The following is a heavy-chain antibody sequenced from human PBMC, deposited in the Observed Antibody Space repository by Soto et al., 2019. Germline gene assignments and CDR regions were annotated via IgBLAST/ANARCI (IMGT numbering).Heavy chain of an antibody. CDR1: GLKFSDAW. CDR2: IKSVGSVGTR. CDR3: CWCRSINYYFNH. Sequence: EVQLVESGGDLVKPGGSLRLSCIVSGLKFSDAWMSWVRQVPGKGLEWVGRIKSVGSVGTRDYAAPVRGRFTISRDDSIDTVSLQIDSLNTEDTAMYYCCWCRSINYYFNHLGQGNLVTVSS. J-gene: IGHJ4*02. D-gene: IGHD2-8*01. V-gene: IGHV3-15*01.